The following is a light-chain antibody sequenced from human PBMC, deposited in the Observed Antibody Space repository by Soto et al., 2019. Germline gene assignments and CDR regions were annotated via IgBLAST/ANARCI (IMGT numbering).Light chain of an antibody. CDR3: CSYAGSSTFVV. J-gene: IGLJ2*01. CDR2: EGN. CDR1: SSDVGSYNF. V-gene: IGLV2-23*03. Sequence: QSALTQPASVSGSPGQSITISCAGTSSDVGSYNFVSWYQQHPGKAPKLMSYEGNKRPSGVSNRFSGSKSGNTASLTISGLQAADEADYYCCSYAGSSTFVVFGGGTKVTVL.